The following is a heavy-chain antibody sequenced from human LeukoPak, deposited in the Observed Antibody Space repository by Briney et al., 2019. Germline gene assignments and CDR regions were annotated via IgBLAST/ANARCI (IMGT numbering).Heavy chain of an antibody. D-gene: IGHD2-15*01. CDR3: ARERIRGYWYFDL. Sequence: GASVKVSCKASGYTFTGYYMHWVRQAPGQGLEWMGRINPNSGGTNYAQKFQGRVTMTSDTSISTAYMELSRLRSDDTAVYYCARERIRGYWYFDLWGRGNLVTVSS. J-gene: IGHJ2*01. V-gene: IGHV1-2*06. CDR2: INPNSGGT. CDR1: GYTFTGYY.